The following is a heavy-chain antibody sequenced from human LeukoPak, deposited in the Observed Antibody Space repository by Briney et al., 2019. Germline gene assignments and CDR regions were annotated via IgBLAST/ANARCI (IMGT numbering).Heavy chain of an antibody. Sequence: GGSLRLSCAASGFTFSSYSMNWVRQAPGKGLAWVSSISSSSSYIYYADSVKGPFTISRDDAKNSLYLQMNSLRAEDTAVYYCARVPRGYLDYWGQGTLVTVSS. CDR2: ISSSSSYI. D-gene: IGHD3-22*01. CDR1: GFTFSSYS. V-gene: IGHV3-21*01. CDR3: ARVPRGYLDY. J-gene: IGHJ4*02.